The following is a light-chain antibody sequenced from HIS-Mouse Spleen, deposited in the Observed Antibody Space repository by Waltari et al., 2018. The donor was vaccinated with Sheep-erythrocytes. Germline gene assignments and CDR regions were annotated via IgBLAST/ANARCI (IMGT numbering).Light chain of an antibody. J-gene: IGLJ2*01. CDR3: QAWDSSTAV. V-gene: IGLV3-1*01. CDR2: QDS. Sequence: SYELTQPPSVSVSPGQTASLTCSGDKLGDKYACWYQQKPCQAPVLVIYQDSKRPSGIAERFSGSNSGNTATLTISGTQAMDEADYYCQAWDSSTAVFGGGTKLTVL. CDR1: KLGDKY.